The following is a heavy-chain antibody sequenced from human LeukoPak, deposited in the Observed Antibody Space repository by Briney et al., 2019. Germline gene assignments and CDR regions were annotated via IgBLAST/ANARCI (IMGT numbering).Heavy chain of an antibody. CDR1: GGSISSSS. D-gene: IGHD4-23*01. J-gene: IGHJ2*01. CDR2: IYTSGST. CDR3: ARGTMTTVVTPYWYFDL. Sequence: SETLSLTCTASGGSISSSSWSWIRQPAGKGLEWIGRIYTSGSTNYNPSLKSRVTISVDKSKNQFSLKLSSVTAADTAVYYCARGTMTTVVTPYWYFDLWGRGTLVTVSS. V-gene: IGHV4-4*07.